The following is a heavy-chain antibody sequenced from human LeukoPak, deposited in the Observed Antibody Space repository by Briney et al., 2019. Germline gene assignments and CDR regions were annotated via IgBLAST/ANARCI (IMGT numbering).Heavy chain of an antibody. CDR3: ASDPPQGLVWFDP. V-gene: IGHV3-30*19. CDR2: ISYDGSNK. D-gene: IGHD6-19*01. Sequence: PGGSLRLSCAASGLTFNYYGMHWVRRAPGKGLEWVAVISYDGSNKYYADSVKGRFTISRDNSKNTLYLQMNSLRAEDTAVYYCASDPPQGLVWFDPWGQGTLVTVSS. CDR1: GLTFNYYG. J-gene: IGHJ5*02.